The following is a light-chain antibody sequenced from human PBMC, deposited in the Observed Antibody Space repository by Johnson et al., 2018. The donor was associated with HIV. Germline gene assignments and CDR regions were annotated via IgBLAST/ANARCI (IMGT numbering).Light chain of an antibody. V-gene: IGLV1-51*01. CDR2: DNN. Sequence: QSVLTQPPSVSAAPGQKVTISCSGSSSNIGNNYVSWYQQLPGTAPKLLLYDNNKRPSGIPDRFSGSQSGPSATLGITGLQTGDEADYYCGTWDSSLSAHVFGTGTKVTVL. CDR1: SSNIGNNY. J-gene: IGLJ1*01. CDR3: GTWDSSLSAHV.